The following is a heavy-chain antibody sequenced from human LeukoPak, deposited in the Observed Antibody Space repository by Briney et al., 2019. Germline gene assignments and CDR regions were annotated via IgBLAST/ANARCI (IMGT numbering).Heavy chain of an antibody. D-gene: IGHD2-15*01. CDR2: IYYSGST. Sequence: SETLSLTCSVSGGSISSASYYWTWIRQHPGKGLEWIGYIYYSGSTDYNPSFKSRITISVDTSRNQFSLQLSSVTAADTAVYYCARIHRYCSGGACYVLDNWGQGTLVAVSS. J-gene: IGHJ4*02. V-gene: IGHV4-61*01. CDR3: ARIHRYCSGGACYVLDN. CDR1: GGSISSASYY.